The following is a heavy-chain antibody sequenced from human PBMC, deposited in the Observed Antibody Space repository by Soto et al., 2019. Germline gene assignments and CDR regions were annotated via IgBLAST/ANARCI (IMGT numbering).Heavy chain of an antibody. CDR2: MYNTGST. J-gene: IGHJ6*02. D-gene: IGHD2-21*02. V-gene: IGHV4-59*01. CDR3: ARDLWGYCGTDCYPLDV. CDR1: GGSISGYY. Sequence: SETQSLTCTVSGGSISGYYWSWIRQPPGKGLEWIGYMYNTGSTVYNPSFKSRVTISVDTSKSQFSLRLNSVTAADTAVYYCARDLWGYCGTDCYPLDVWGQGTTVTVSS.